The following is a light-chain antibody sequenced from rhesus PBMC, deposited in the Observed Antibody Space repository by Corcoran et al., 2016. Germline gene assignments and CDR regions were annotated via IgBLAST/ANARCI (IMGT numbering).Light chain of an antibody. CDR2: RAS. CDR1: QDISTW. CDR3: QQHDNSPPT. Sequence: DIQMTQSPSSLSASVGDRVTITCRASQDISTWLAWYQQKPGKAPNLLNYRASNLERGVPSRFSGSGSGTDFTLPISSLQPEDFATYYCQQHDNSPPTFGQVTKVEIK. J-gene: IGKJ1*01. V-gene: IGKV1-69*01.